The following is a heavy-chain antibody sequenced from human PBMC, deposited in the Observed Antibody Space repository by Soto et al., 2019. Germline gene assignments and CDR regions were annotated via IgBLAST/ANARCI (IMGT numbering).Heavy chain of an antibody. Sequence: HPGGSLRLSCAASGFTFSSYWMSWVRQAPGKGLEWVANIKQDGSEKYYVDSVKGRFTISRDNAKNSLYPQMNSLRAEDTAVYYCAIGIDYDFWSGPSTGAFDIWGQGTMVTVSS. V-gene: IGHV3-7*01. D-gene: IGHD3-3*01. CDR1: GFTFSSYW. CDR3: AIGIDYDFWSGPSTGAFDI. J-gene: IGHJ3*02. CDR2: IKQDGSEK.